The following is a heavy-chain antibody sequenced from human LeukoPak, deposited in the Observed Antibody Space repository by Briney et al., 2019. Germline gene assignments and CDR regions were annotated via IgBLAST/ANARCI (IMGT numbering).Heavy chain of an antibody. CDR1: GYSISSGYY. CDR2: IYHSGST. J-gene: IGHJ5*02. V-gene: IGHV4-38-2*02. D-gene: IGHD3-3*01. Sequence: PSETLSLTCTVSGYSISSGYYWGRIRQPPGKGLEWIGSIYHSGSTYYNPSLKSRVTISVDTSKNQFSLKLSSVTAADTAVYYCARDPWYYDFWKGSNWFDPWGQGTLVTVSS. CDR3: ARDPWYYDFWKGSNWFDP.